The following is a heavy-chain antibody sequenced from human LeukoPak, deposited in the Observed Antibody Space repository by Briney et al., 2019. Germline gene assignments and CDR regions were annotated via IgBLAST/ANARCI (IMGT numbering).Heavy chain of an antibody. CDR1: GFSFSSSW. CDR2: INDDETST. Sequence: GGSLRLSCAASGFSFSSSWMHWVRQVPGKGLEWVSRINDDETSTTYAESVKGRFTISRDNAKNSLYLQMNSLRAEDTAVYYCARVGQGSSFDYWGRGTLVTVSS. CDR3: ARVGQGSSFDY. V-gene: IGHV3-74*01. D-gene: IGHD3/OR15-3a*01. J-gene: IGHJ4*02.